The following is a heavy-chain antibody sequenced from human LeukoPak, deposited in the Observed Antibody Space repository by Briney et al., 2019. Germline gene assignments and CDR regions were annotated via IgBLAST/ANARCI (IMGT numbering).Heavy chain of an antibody. CDR1: GFSFSSYG. V-gene: IGHV3-30*18. D-gene: IGHD2-15*01. CDR3: AKDGGYCGGGSCYFYYFDN. J-gene: IGHJ4*02. Sequence: PGRSLRLSCAVSGFSFSSYGMHWVRLAPGKGPEWVAVISNDGSNKHYADSVKGRFTISRDNSKNTLYLQMNSLRAEDTAIYYCAKDGGYCGGGSCYFYYFDNWGQGTQVTVSS. CDR2: ISNDGSNK.